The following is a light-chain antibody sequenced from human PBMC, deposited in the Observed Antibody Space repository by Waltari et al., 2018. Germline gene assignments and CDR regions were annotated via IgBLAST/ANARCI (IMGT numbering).Light chain of an antibody. CDR1: QSVSTN. Sequence: EIVMTQSPGTLSVSPGERATLSCRASQSVSTNLAWYRQKPGQAPRLIIYGTSTRATGIPARFSCSGSGTEFTLTISSLQSEDFAVYYCQQYNDWPPWTFGQGTKVEI. CDR2: GTS. J-gene: IGKJ1*01. V-gene: IGKV3-15*01. CDR3: QQYNDWPPWT.